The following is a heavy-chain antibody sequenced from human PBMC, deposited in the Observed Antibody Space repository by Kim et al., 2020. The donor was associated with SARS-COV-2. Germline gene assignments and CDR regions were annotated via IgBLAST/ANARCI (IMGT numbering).Heavy chain of an antibody. CDR1: GFTFSSYG. CDR3: AKTYYDYVWGSSPFDY. Sequence: GGSLRLSCAASGFTFSSYGMHWVRQAPGKGLEWVAVISYDGSNKYYADSVKGRFTISRDNSKNTLYLQMNSLRAEDTAVYYCAKTYYDYVWGSSPFDYWGQGTLVTVSS. D-gene: IGHD3-16*01. CDR2: ISYDGSNK. J-gene: IGHJ4*02. V-gene: IGHV3-30*18.